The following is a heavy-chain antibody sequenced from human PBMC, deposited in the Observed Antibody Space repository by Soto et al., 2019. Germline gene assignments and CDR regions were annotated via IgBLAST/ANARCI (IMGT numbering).Heavy chain of an antibody. CDR1: GFSLSTSGVG. D-gene: IGHD6-13*01. V-gene: IGHV2-5*02. CDR3: AHLIGGNRAAAGGCDP. Sequence: QITLKESGPTLVKPTQTLTLTCTFSGFSLSTSGVGVGWIRQPPGTALEWLALIYWDDDNRYSPSLKSRLTITKDTTKNQVVLTMTNRDPVDTATYYCAHLIGGNRAAAGGCDPWGQGTLVTVSS. CDR2: IYWDDDN. J-gene: IGHJ5*02.